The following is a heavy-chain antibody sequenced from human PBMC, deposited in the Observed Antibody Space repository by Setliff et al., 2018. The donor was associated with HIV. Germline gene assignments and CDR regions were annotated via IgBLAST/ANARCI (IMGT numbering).Heavy chain of an antibody. CDR1: GGSFSGYY. J-gene: IGHJ3*02. V-gene: IGHV4-34*01. CDR2: IYYSGST. D-gene: IGHD3-10*01. CDR3: ARAISFDFGSGIKGTFDI. Sequence: SETLSLTCGGYGGSFSGYYWGWIRQPPGKGLEWIGSIYYSGSTYYNPSLKSRITASVDTSRNQFSLDLNSVTAADTAVYYCARAISFDFGSGIKGTFDIWGLGTVVTVSS.